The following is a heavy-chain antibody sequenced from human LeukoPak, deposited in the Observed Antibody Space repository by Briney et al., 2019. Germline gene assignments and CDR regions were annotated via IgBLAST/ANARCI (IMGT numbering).Heavy chain of an antibody. V-gene: IGHV4-30-2*01. CDR3: ARGGHYDILTGYEGEPYYFDY. Sequence: SQTLSLTCAVSGGSISSGGYSWIWIRQPPGKGLEWIGYIYHSGSTYYNPSLKSRVTISVDRSKNQFSLKLSSVTAADTAVYYCARGGHYDILTGYEGEPYYFDYWGQGTLVTVSS. CDR1: GGSISSGGYS. CDR2: IYHSGST. J-gene: IGHJ4*02. D-gene: IGHD3-9*01.